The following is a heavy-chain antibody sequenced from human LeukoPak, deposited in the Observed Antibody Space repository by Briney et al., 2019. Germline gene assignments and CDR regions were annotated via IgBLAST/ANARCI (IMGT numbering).Heavy chain of an antibody. CDR1: GYTFTSHY. CDR2: INPSGGST. CDR3: ARSPLGVASNWAFDY. Sequence: ASVKVSCKASGYTFTSHYMHWVRQAPGQGLEWMGIINPSGGSTSYAQNFQGRVTMTRDTSTTTAYMELSSLRFEDTAVYYCARSPLGVASNWAFDYWGQGTLVTVSS. D-gene: IGHD7-27*01. V-gene: IGHV1-46*01. J-gene: IGHJ4*02.